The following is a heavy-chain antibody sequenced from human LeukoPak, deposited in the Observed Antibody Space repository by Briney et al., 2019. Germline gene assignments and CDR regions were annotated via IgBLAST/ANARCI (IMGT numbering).Heavy chain of an antibody. CDR3: AKDSESYYYYYGMDV. CDR1: GFTFSSYG. V-gene: IGHV3-30*18. CDR2: RSYDGSNK. Sequence: GGSLRLSCAASGFTFSSYGMHWVRQAPGKGLEWVAVRSYDGSNKYYADSVKGRFTISRDNSKNTLYLQMNSLRAEDTAVYYCAKDSESYYYYYGMDVWGQGTTVTVSS. J-gene: IGHJ6*02.